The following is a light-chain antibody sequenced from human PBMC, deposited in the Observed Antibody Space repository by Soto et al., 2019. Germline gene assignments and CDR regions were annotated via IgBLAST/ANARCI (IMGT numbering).Light chain of an antibody. V-gene: IGKV3-11*01. CDR3: QQYGLSPRT. CDR1: QSFRGL. Sequence: EVVLTQSPVTLSLSPGERATLSCRASQSFRGLLAWYQQKPGQAPRLLIYDAYNRATGIPPRFSGSGSGTDFTLTISSLEPEDFAVYYCQQYGLSPRTFGRGTKVEIK. CDR2: DAY. J-gene: IGKJ1*01.